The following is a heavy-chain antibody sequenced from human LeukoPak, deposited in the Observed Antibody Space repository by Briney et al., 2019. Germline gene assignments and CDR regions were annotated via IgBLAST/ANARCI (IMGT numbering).Heavy chain of an antibody. CDR3: AKASYYDFWSGYYTGSAFDI. J-gene: IGHJ3*02. CDR1: GFTVSNYY. D-gene: IGHD3-3*01. V-gene: IGHV3-53*01. CDR2: IYSGGTK. Sequence: GGSLRLSCAVSGFTVSNYYMSWVRQAPGKGLEWVSIIYSGGTKYYADSVKGRFTISRDNSKNTLYLQMNSLRAEDTAVYYCAKASYYDFWSGYYTGSAFDIWGQGTMVTVSS.